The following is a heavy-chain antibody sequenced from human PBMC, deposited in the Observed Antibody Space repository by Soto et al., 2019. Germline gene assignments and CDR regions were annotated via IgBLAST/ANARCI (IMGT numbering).Heavy chain of an antibody. J-gene: IGHJ6*02. Sequence: PAGSLRLSGAASGFTFSRYPMHWVRQAPGKGLEYVSAISSNGNSTFYADSVRGRFTLSRDNFKNTLYLQMGSLRVEDMAVYYCARGLIPYGMDVWGQGTTVTVSS. CDR3: ARGLIPYGMDV. CDR1: GFTFSRYP. V-gene: IGHV3-64*02. CDR2: ISSNGNST.